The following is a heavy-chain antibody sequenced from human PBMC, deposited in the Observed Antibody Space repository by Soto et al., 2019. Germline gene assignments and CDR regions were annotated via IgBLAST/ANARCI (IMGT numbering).Heavy chain of an antibody. CDR1: GYTFTSYY. D-gene: IGHD2-15*01. CDR2: INPSGGST. V-gene: IGHV1-46*01. CDR3: AREGQAVVVSLDAFDI. J-gene: IGHJ3*02. Sequence: GASVKVSCKASGYTFTSYYMHWVRQAPGQGLEWMGIINPSGGSTSYAQKFQGRVTMTRDTSTSTVYMELSSLRSEDTAVYYCAREGQAVVVSLDAFDIWGQGAMVTVSS.